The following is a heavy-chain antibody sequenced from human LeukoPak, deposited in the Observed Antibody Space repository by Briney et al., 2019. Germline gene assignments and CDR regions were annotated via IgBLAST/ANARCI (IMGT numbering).Heavy chain of an antibody. D-gene: IGHD3-10*01. J-gene: IGHJ4*02. CDR1: GYSFTSYW. CDR3: ARPDYYYGSGSAWELDY. CDR2: IYPGDSDT. V-gene: IGHV5-51*01. Sequence: GESLKISCKGSGYSFTSYWIGWVRQMPGKGLEWIGIIYPGDSDTRYSPSFQGQVTISADKSISTAYLQWSSLKASDTAMYYCARPDYYYGSGSAWELDYWGQGTLVTVSS.